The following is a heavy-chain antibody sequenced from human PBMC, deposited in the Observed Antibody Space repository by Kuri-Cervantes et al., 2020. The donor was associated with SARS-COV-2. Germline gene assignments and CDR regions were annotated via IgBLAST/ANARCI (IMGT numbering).Heavy chain of an antibody. CDR3: ARTHYATLLDI. V-gene: IGHV4-59*01. CDR2: IYYSGRA. CDR1: GGSIGSYY. J-gene: IGHJ3*02. Sequence: SETLSPTFTVSGGSIGSYYWSWIRQPPGKGLEWTRYIYYSGRANYNPSLKSRVSISVDTSKNQFSLKLSSVTAADTAVYYCARTHYATLLDIWGQGTMVTVSS. D-gene: IGHD2-2*01.